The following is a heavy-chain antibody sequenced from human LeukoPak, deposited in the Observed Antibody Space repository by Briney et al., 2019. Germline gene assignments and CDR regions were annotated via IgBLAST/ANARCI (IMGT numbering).Heavy chain of an antibody. CDR2: INHSGST. D-gene: IGHD3-3*01. Sequence: SETLSLTCAVYGGSFSGYYWSWIRQPPGKGLEWIGEINHSGSTNYNPSLKSRVTISVDTSKNQFSLKLSSVTAADTAVYYCARETRRDTIFGVVHGFDYWGQGTLVTVSS. V-gene: IGHV4-34*01. CDR3: ARETRRDTIFGVVHGFDY. CDR1: GGSFSGYY. J-gene: IGHJ4*02.